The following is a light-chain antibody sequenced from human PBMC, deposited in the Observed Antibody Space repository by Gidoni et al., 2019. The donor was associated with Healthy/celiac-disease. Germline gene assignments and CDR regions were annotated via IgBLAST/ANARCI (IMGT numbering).Light chain of an antibody. Sequence: LQITPSPSSLSASVGDRVTITCRASQSISSYLNWYQQKPGKAPKLLIYAASSLQSGVPSRFSGSGSGTDFTLTINSLQPEDFATYYCQQSYSTPLTFGGGTKVEIK. CDR2: AAS. CDR3: QQSYSTPLT. CDR1: QSISSY. V-gene: IGKV1-39*01. J-gene: IGKJ4*01.